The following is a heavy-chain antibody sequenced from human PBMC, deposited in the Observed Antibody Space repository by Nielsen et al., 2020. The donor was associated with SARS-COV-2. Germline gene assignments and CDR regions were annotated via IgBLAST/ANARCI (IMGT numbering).Heavy chain of an antibody. Sequence: GSLRLSCTVSGGSISSSSYYWGWIRQPPGKGLEWIGSIYYSGSTYYNPSLKSRVTISVDTSKNQFSLKLSSVTAADTAVYYCARLGGYSSGWRNYYYYYYMDVWGKGTTVTVSS. CDR3: ARLGGYSSGWRNYYYYYYMDV. V-gene: IGHV4-39*01. J-gene: IGHJ6*03. D-gene: IGHD6-19*01. CDR1: GGSISSSSYY. CDR2: IYYSGST.